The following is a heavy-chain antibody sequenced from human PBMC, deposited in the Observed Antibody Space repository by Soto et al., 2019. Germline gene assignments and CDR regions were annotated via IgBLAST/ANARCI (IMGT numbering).Heavy chain of an antibody. Sequence: QVQLVQSGAEVKKPGASVKVSCKASGYTFTSYAIIWVRQAPGQGLEWMGWISAYNGNTNYAQKLQGRVTMTTDTSPSTANMEQRSLSSDDTAENYCARDAAPEDYWGQGTLVTVSS. D-gene: IGHD6-13*01. CDR1: GYTFTSYA. J-gene: IGHJ4*02. CDR2: ISAYNGNT. V-gene: IGHV1-18*01. CDR3: ARDAAPEDY.